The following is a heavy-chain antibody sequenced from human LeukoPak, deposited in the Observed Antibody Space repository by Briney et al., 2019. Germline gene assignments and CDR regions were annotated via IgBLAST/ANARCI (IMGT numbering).Heavy chain of an antibody. V-gene: IGHV3-48*04. CDR1: GFTFSSYG. Sequence: GGSLRLSCTASGFTFSSYGMNWVRQAPGKGLEWVSYISSSGSTIYYADSVKGRFTISRDNAKNSLYLQMNSLRAEDTAVYYCARVFLGSYFDYWGQGTLVTVSS. J-gene: IGHJ4*02. CDR2: ISSSGSTI. D-gene: IGHD7-27*01. CDR3: ARVFLGSYFDY.